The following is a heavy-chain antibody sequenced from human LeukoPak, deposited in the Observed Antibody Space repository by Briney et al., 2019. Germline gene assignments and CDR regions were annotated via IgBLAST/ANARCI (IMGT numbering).Heavy chain of an antibody. CDR1: GGSISSSSYY. CDR3: ATLDRTTDAFDI. J-gene: IGHJ3*02. V-gene: IGHV4-39*01. Sequence: SETLSLTCTVSGGSISSSSYYWGWIRQPPGKVLEWIGSIYYSGSTYYNPSLKSRVTISVDTSKNQFSLKLSSVTAADTAVYYCATLDRTTDAFDIWGQGTMVTVSS. D-gene: IGHD1-1*01. CDR2: IYYSGST.